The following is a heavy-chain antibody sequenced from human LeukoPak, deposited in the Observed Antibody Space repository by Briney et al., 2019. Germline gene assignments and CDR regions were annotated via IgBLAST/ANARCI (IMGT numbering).Heavy chain of an antibody. CDR3: ARKDYDEGFDY. D-gene: IGHD4-17*01. CDR2: INPSGGST. Sequence: APVKVSCKASGYTFTSYYMHWVRQAPGQGLEWMGIINPSGGSTSYAQKFQGRVTMTRDMSTSTVYMELSSLRSEDTAVYYCARKDYDEGFDYWGQGTLVTVSS. V-gene: IGHV1-46*01. CDR1: GYTFTSYY. J-gene: IGHJ4*02.